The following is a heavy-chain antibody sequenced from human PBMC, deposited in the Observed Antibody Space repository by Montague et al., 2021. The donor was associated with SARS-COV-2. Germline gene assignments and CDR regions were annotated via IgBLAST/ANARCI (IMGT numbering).Heavy chain of an antibody. D-gene: IGHD5-18*01. Sequence: SLRLSCAASGFTFSSYALHWVRQAPGKGPEWVAVISYNGRNKQFGDSVKGRATISRDNSKNTLYLQVDSLRIDDTAVYYCAREPKPVGYSYGYTFFDYWGQGPLATVSS. V-gene: IGHV3-30*03. CDR1: GFTFSSYA. J-gene: IGHJ4*02. CDR3: AREPKPVGYSYGYTFFDY. CDR2: ISYNGRNK.